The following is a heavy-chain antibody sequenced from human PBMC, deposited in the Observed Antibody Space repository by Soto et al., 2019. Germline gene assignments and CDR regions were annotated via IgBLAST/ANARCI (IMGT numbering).Heavy chain of an antibody. Sequence: QVHLVESGGGVVQPGRSLRLSCAASGFSFSTYGMHWVRQAPGKGLEWVAVISHDGGNEYYADSVKGRFTISRDSSKNTVYLQMNNVRAEDTAVYYCAKDPSSCYTRGYFDFWGLGTLVTVSS. CDR3: AKDPSSCYTRGYFDF. CDR2: ISHDGGNE. D-gene: IGHD6-13*01. J-gene: IGHJ2*01. CDR1: GFSFSTYG. V-gene: IGHV3-30*18.